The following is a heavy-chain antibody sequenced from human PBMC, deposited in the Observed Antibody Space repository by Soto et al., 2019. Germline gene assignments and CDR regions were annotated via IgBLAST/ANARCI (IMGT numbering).Heavy chain of an antibody. J-gene: IGHJ4*02. CDR3: ARSIVVVTALDY. Sequence: ASVKVSCKASGYTFTSYAMHWVHQAPGQRLEWMGWINAGNGNTKYSQKFQGRVTITRDTSASTAYMELSSLRSEDTAVYYCARSIVVVTALDYWGQGTLVTSPQ. CDR2: INAGNGNT. CDR1: GYTFTSYA. V-gene: IGHV1-3*01. D-gene: IGHD2-21*02.